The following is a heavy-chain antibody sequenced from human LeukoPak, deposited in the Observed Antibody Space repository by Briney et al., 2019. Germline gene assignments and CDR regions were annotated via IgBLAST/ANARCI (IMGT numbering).Heavy chain of an antibody. J-gene: IGHJ6*03. CDR2: IIPIFGTA. D-gene: IGHD1-20*01. CDR1: GGTFSSYA. V-gene: IGHV1-69*13. CDR3: ARGPNWNQEYYYYMDV. Sequence: ASVKVSCKASGGTFSSYAISWVRQAPGQGLEWMGGIIPIFGTANYAQKFQGRVTITADESTSTAYMELNSLRSEDTAVYYCARGPNWNQEYYYYMDVWGKGTTVTVSS.